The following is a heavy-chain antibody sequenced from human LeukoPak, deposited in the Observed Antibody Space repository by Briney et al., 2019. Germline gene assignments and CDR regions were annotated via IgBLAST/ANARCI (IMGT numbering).Heavy chain of an antibody. Sequence: GASVKVSCKASGYTFTGYFMHWVRQAPGQGLEWMGWVNPNSGDTNYEQKFQGRVTMTRDTSIGTAYMELSGLRSDDTAVYYCARDPLSSTWSPYYFTLDAWGQGTTVIVSS. J-gene: IGHJ6*02. CDR3: ARDPLSSTWSPYYFTLDA. D-gene: IGHD6-13*01. V-gene: IGHV1-2*02. CDR1: GYTFTGYF. CDR2: VNPNSGDT.